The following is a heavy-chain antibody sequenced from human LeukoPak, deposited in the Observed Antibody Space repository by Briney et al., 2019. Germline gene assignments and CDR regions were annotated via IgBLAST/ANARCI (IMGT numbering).Heavy chain of an antibody. J-gene: IGHJ4*02. Sequence: ASVKVSCKASGYTSTGYYLHWVRQAPGQGLEWVGWINPNSGGTSSAQKFQGRVTMTRDTSLSTAYMELSRLGSDDTAIFYCARGGYSTTWGVSDYWGQGTLVTVSS. D-gene: IGHD2/OR15-2a*01. CDR2: INPNSGGT. CDR1: GYTSTGYY. V-gene: IGHV1-2*02. CDR3: ARGGYSTTWGVSDY.